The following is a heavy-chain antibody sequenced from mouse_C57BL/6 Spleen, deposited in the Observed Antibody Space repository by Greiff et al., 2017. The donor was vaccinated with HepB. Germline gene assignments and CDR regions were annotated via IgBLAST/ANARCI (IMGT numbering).Heavy chain of an antibody. CDR3: AREGYYSNYEWYFDV. Sequence: QVQLKQSGPELVKPGASVKISCKASGYAFSSSWMNWVKQRPGKGLEWIGRIYPGDGDTNYNGKFKGKATLTADKSSSTAYMQLSSLTSEDSAVYFCAREGYYSNYEWYFDVWGTGTTVTVSS. V-gene: IGHV1-82*01. CDR1: GYAFSSSW. D-gene: IGHD2-5*01. CDR2: IYPGDGDT. J-gene: IGHJ1*03.